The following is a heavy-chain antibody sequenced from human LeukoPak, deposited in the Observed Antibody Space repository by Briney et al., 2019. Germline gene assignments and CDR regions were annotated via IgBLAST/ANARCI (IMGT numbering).Heavy chain of an antibody. CDR2: IYTSGNT. Sequence: SETLSLTCAVYGGSFSGYYWSWIRQPPGKGLEWIGRIYTSGNTYFNPSLKSRVTISVDTSKNQFSLKLTSVTAADTAVYYCARVLAAAGNNWFDPWGQGTLVTVSS. CDR3: ARVLAAAGNNWFDP. V-gene: IGHV4-59*10. J-gene: IGHJ5*02. D-gene: IGHD6-13*01. CDR1: GGSFSGYY.